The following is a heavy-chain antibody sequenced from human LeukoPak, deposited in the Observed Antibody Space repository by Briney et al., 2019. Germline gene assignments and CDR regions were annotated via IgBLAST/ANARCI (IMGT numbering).Heavy chain of an antibody. D-gene: IGHD5-24*01. CDR2: IYTSGIT. V-gene: IGHV4-61*02. J-gene: IGHJ4*02. CDR1: GGSISSGSYY. Sequence: PSETLSLXCTVSGGSISSGSYYWSWIRQPAGKGLEWIGRIYTSGITNDNPSLKSRVPISVDKSKNQFSLKLSSVTAADTAVYYCARTSRAGDGYNYVDYWGQGTLVTVSS. CDR3: ARTSRAGDGYNYVDY.